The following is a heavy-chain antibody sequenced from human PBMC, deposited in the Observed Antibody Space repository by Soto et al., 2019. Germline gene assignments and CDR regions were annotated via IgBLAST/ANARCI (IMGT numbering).Heavy chain of an antibody. J-gene: IGHJ3*02. CDR2: INPNSGGT. V-gene: IGHV1-2*04. Sequence: QVQLVQSGAEVKKPGASVKVSCKASGYTFTGYYMHWVLQAPGQGLEWMGWINPNSGGTNYAQKFQGWVTMTRDTSISTAYMELSRLRSDDTAVYYCARVRGYCSGGSCYLDAFDIWGQGTMVTVSS. D-gene: IGHD2-15*01. CDR1: GYTFTGYY. CDR3: ARVRGYCSGGSCYLDAFDI.